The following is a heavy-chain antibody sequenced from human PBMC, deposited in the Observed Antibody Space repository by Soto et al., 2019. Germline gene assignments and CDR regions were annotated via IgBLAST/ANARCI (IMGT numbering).Heavy chain of an antibody. CDR1: GFTFSNYG. V-gene: IGHV3-23*01. CDR2: LTSGGST. D-gene: IGHD6-19*01. Sequence: EVQLLESGGGLVQPGGSVRLSCAASGFTFSNYGMTWVRQAPGKGLEWVSALTSGGSTYYADSVKGRFTISRDNSKETLYLQMNSLRAEDTAVYYCAKVGVAGLGAFEIWGQGTMVTVSS. J-gene: IGHJ3*02. CDR3: AKVGVAGLGAFEI.